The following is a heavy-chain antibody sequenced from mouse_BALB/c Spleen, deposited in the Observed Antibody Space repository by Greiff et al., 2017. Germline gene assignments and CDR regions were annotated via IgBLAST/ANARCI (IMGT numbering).Heavy chain of an antibody. V-gene: IGHV8-12*01. CDR2: IYWDDDK. Sequence: QVTLKVSGPGILQPSQTLSLTCSFSGFSLSTSGMGVSWIRQPSGKGLEWLAHIYWDDDKRYNPSLKSRLTISKDTSRNQVFLKITSVDTADTATYYCARRANYGSSDAMDYWGQGTSVTVSS. J-gene: IGHJ4*01. CDR3: ARRANYGSSDAMDY. CDR1: GFSLSTSGMG. D-gene: IGHD1-1*01.